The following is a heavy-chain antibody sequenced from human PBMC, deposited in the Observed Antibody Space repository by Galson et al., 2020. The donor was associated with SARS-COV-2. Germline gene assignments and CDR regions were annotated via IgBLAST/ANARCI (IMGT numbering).Heavy chain of an antibody. J-gene: IGHJ6*03. V-gene: IGHV4-39*02. CDR1: GGSIRSPRHY. CDR2: IYYSGYI. Sequence: SQTLSLTCTVSGGSIRSPRHYWGWVRQTPGKGLEWIGSIYYSGYIFYNPSLKSRVTISIDTSNNLFSLHLSSVTAADTAVYYCAREDVLAVPAAEGYMDVWGKGTTVTVSS. CDR3: AREDVLAVPAAEGYMDV. D-gene: IGHD2-2*01.